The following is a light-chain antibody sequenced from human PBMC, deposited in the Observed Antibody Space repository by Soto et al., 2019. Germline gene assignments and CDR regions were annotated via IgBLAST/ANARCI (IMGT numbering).Light chain of an antibody. V-gene: IGKV3-20*01. CDR1: QSLSRTY. CDR2: GAS. CDR3: QQYDSSPHT. J-gene: IGKJ4*01. Sequence: EIVLTQSPGTLSLSPGERATLSCRASQSLSRTYLAWYQQRPGQAPRLLIYGASSRATGIPGRFSGSGSGTDFSLTISRLEPEDFAVNYCQQYDSSPHTFGGGTKVEIK.